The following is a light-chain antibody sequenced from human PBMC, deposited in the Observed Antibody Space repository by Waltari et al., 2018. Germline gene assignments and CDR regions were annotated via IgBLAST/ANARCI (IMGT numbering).Light chain of an antibody. CDR3: ATWDDSLNGRV. CDR2: ANY. V-gene: IGLV1-44*01. J-gene: IGLJ3*02. CDR1: SSNIGINT. Sequence: QSVLTRPPLASGTPGQRVTISCSGNSSNIGINTVTWYQQLPGTAPKVLIFANYHRPSGVPDRFSASKSDTSASLAISGLQSEDEADYFCATWDDSLNGRVFGGGTKLTVL.